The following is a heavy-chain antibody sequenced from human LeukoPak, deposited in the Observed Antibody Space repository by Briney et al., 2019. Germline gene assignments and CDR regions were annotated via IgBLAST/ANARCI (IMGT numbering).Heavy chain of an antibody. CDR1: GGSISSYY. J-gene: IGHJ4*02. V-gene: IGHV4-34*01. CDR2: INHSGST. D-gene: IGHD6-19*01. Sequence: PSETLSLTCTVSGGSISSYYWSWIRQPPGKGLEWIGEINHSGSTNYNPSLKSRVTISVDTSKNQFSLKLSSVTAADTAVYYCATSGWYLLPGVYWGQGTLVTVSS. CDR3: ATSGWYLLPGVY.